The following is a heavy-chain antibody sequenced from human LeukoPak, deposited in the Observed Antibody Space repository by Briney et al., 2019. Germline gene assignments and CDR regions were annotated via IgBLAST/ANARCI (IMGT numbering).Heavy chain of an antibody. CDR3: ARDQRYYYDSSGYYSDY. J-gene: IGHJ4*02. CDR1: GFTFSHYA. Sequence: GGSLRLSCAASGFTFSHYAMTWVRQGPGQGLEWVSTVSESGDSIYYADSVKGRFTISRDNAKNSLYLQMNSLRAEDTAVYYCARDQRYYYDSSGYYSDYWGQGTLVTVSS. V-gene: IGHV3-23*01. D-gene: IGHD3-22*01. CDR2: VSESGDSI.